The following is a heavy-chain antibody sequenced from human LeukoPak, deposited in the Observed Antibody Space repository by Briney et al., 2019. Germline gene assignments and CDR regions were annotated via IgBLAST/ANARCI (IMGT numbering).Heavy chain of an antibody. Sequence: HGESLKISCKGSGYSFTSYWIGWVRQMPGKGLEWMGIIYPGDSDTRYSPSFQGQVTISADKSISTAYLQWSSLKTSDTAMYYCARLVVVAATCWFDPWGQGTLVTVSS. D-gene: IGHD2-15*01. CDR2: IYPGDSDT. V-gene: IGHV5-51*01. CDR1: GYSFTSYW. J-gene: IGHJ5*02. CDR3: ARLVVVAATCWFDP.